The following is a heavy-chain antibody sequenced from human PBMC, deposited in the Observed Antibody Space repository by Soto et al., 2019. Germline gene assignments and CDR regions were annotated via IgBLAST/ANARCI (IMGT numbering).Heavy chain of an antibody. CDR3: ARWGDYSKTHGYYYYGMDV. CDR2: IIPIFGTA. D-gene: IGHD4-4*01. J-gene: IGHJ6*02. V-gene: IGHV1-69*13. Sequence: GASVKVSCKASGGTFSSYAISWVRQAPGQGLEWMGGIIPIFGTANYAQKFQGRVTITADESTSTAYMELSSLRSEDTAVYYCARWGDYSKTHGYYYYGMDVWGQGTTVTVSS. CDR1: GGTFSSYA.